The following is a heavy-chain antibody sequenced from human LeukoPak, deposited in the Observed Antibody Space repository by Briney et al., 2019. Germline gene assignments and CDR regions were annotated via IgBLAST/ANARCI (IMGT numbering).Heavy chain of an antibody. Sequence: PSETLSLTCTVSGGSISTYYWSWIRQPPGKGLEWIGYIYYSGSTNYNPSLKSRVTISVDTSKNQFSLKLSSVTAADTAVYYCARERYSSGMDVWGKGATVTVSS. CDR1: GGSISTYY. CDR3: ARERYSSGMDV. CDR2: IYYSGST. J-gene: IGHJ6*03. D-gene: IGHD6-19*01. V-gene: IGHV4-59*01.